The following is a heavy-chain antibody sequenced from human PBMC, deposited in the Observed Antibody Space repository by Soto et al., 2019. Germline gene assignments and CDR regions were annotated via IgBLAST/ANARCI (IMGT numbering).Heavy chain of an antibody. D-gene: IGHD4-17*01. CDR1: GYTFTSYD. V-gene: IGHV1-8*01. CDR2: MNPNSGNT. CDR3: ATPAVTTRLDFDD. Sequence: ASVKVSCKASGYTFTSYDINWVRQATGQGLEWMGWMNPNSGNTGYAQKFQGRVTMTRNTSISTAYMELSSLRSEDTAVYYCATPAVTTRLDFDDSGQGTLVTVSS. J-gene: IGHJ4*02.